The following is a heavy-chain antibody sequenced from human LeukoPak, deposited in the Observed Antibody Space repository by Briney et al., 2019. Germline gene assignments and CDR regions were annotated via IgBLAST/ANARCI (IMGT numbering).Heavy chain of an antibody. D-gene: IGHD5-24*01. V-gene: IGHV3-15*01. J-gene: IGHJ4*02. CDR2: IKSKTDGGTT. Sequence: GGSLRLSCAASGVTFSNAWMSGVRQAPGKGLEWVGRIKSKTDGGTTDYAAPVKGRFTISRGDSKNTLYLQMNSLKTEDTAVYYCTTDRWLQFNFDYWGQGTLVTVSS. CDR1: GVTFSNAW. CDR3: TTDRWLQFNFDY.